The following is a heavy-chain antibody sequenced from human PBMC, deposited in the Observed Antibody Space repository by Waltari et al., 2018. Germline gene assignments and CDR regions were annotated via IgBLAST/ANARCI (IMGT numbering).Heavy chain of an antibody. J-gene: IGHJ6*02. V-gene: IGHV3-30*18. Sequence: QVQLVESGGGVVQPGRSLRLSCAASGFTFSSYGMHWVRQAPGKGLEWVAVIWYDGSNKYYADSVKGRFTISRDNSKNTLYLQMNSLRAEDTAMYYCAKDEGSAVTPYYYYYGMDVWGQGTMVTVSS. CDR2: IWYDGSNK. CDR3: AKDEGSAVTPYYYYYGMDV. D-gene: IGHD4-17*01. CDR1: GFTFSSYG.